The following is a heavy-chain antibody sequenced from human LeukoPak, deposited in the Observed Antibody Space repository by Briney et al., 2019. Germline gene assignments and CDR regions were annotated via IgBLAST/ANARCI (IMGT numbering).Heavy chain of an antibody. V-gene: IGHV3-74*01. CDR1: GFTFSSHW. CDR3: ASYYYDSSVFDY. J-gene: IGHJ4*02. D-gene: IGHD3-22*01. CDR2: ITTDGSST. Sequence: LSGGSLRLSCAASGFTFSSHWMLWVRQAPGKELVWVSRITTDGSSTSYADSVKGRFTTSRDNAKNTLYLQMNSLRAEDTAVYYCASYYYDSSVFDYWGQGTLVTVSS.